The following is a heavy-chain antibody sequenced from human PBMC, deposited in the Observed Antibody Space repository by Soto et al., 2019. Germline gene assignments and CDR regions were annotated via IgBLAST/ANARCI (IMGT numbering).Heavy chain of an antibody. CDR2: ISYDGSNK. D-gene: IGHD5-18*01. CDR1: GFTFSSYA. V-gene: IGHV3-30-3*01. CDR3: ARDSSRGYSYGYGWVIDNFDY. J-gene: IGHJ4*02. Sequence: GGSLRLSCAASGFTFSSYAMHWVRQAPGKGLEWVAVISYDGSNKYYADSVKGRFTISRDNSKNTLYLQMNSLRAEDTAVYYCARDSSRGYSYGYGWVIDNFDYWGQGTLVTVSS.